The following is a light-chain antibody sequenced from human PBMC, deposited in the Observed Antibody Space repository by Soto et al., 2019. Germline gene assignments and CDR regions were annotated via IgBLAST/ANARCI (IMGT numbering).Light chain of an antibody. CDR3: GSWDSSLSAYV. Sequence: QSVMTQPPSVSAAPGQKVTISCSGSSSNIGGNSVSWYQQLPGTAPKLLIYDDNNRPSGIPDRFSGSKSGTSATLGITGFQTGDEAYYYCGSWDSSLSAYVFGTGTKLTVL. CDR1: SSNIGGNS. J-gene: IGLJ1*01. CDR2: DDN. V-gene: IGLV1-51*01.